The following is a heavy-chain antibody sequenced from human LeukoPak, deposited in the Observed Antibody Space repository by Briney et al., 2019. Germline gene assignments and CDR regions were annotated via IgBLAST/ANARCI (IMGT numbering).Heavy chain of an antibody. V-gene: IGHV1-2*06. CDR2: INPNSGGT. CDR1: GYTFTGYY. CDR3: ARIPRYCSGGSCYSRYWFDP. D-gene: IGHD2-15*01. J-gene: IGHJ5*02. Sequence: ASVKVSCKASGYTFTGYYMHWVRRAPGQGLEWMGRINPNSGGTNYAQKFQGRVTMTRDTSISTAYMELSRLRSDDTAVYYCARIPRYCSGGSCYSRYWFDPWGQGTLVTVSS.